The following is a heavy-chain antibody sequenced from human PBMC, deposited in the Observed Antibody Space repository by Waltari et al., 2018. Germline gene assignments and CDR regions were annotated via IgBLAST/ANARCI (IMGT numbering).Heavy chain of an antibody. V-gene: IGHV4-39*07. J-gene: IGHJ4*02. D-gene: IGHD3-22*01. CDR1: GGSISSSSYY. Sequence: QLQLQESGPGLVKPSETLSLTCTVSGGSISSSSYYWGWIRPPPGTGLEWIGSIYYSGSTYYNPSLKSRVTISVDTSKNQFSLKLSSVTAADTAVYYCARGEVYDSSGYYYVGGPDYWGQGTLVTVSS. CDR2: IYYSGST. CDR3: ARGEVYDSSGYYYVGGPDY.